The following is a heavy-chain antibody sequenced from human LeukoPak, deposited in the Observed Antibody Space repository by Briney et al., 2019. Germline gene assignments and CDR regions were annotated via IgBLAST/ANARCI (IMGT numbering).Heavy chain of an antibody. D-gene: IGHD3-3*01. CDR3: ARGTKATQLPTIFGVVIISPYYFDY. V-gene: IGHV1-8*03. CDR2: MNPNSGNT. J-gene: IGHJ4*02. Sequence: GASVKVSCKASGYTFTSYDINWVRQATGQGLEWMGWMNPNSGNTGYAQKFQGRVTITRNTSISTAYMELSSLRSEDTAVYYCARGTKATQLPTIFGVVIISPYYFDYWGQGTLVTASS. CDR1: GYTFTSYD.